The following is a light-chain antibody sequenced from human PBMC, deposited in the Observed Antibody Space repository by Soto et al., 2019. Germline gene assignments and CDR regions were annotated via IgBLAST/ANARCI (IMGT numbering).Light chain of an antibody. CDR2: NTN. J-gene: IGLJ3*02. V-gene: IGLV8-61*01. Sequence: QTVVTQEASFSVSPGGTVTLTCGLSSGSVSGSNYPSWYQQTPGQTPRTLIYNTNTRSSGVPDRFSGSILGNKAALTITGAQADDESDYYCLVFLGSGISMFGGGTKVTVL. CDR3: LVFLGSGISM. CDR1: SGSVSGSNY.